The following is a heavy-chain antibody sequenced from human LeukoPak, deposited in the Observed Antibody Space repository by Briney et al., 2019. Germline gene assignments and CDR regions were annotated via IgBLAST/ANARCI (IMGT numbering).Heavy chain of an antibody. CDR3: ARGPGRIDY. CDR1: GYTLTELS. CDR2: FDPEDGET. V-gene: IGHV1-24*01. Sequence: ASVKVSCKVSGYTLTELSMHWVRPAPGKGREWMGGFDPEDGETIYAQKFQGRVTITRNTSISTAYMELSSLRSEDTAVYYCARGPGRIDYWGQGTLVTVSS. J-gene: IGHJ4*02.